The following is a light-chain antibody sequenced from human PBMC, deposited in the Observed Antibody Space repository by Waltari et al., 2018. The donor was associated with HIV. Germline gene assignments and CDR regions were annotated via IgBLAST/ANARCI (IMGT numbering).Light chain of an antibody. Sequence: EIVLTQSPGTLSLSPGERATLSCRASQSVSSSYLAWYQQKPGQAPSLLIYGASSRATGIPDRFSGSGSGTDFTLTISRLEPEDFAVYYCQQYGSSPRTFGQGTNVEIK. CDR2: GAS. J-gene: IGKJ1*01. CDR1: QSVSSSY. V-gene: IGKV3-20*01. CDR3: QQYGSSPRT.